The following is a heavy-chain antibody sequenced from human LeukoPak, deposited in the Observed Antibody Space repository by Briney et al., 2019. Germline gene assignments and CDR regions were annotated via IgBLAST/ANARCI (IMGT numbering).Heavy chain of an antibody. CDR1: GFSFNNYA. CDR2: ISHDETSK. CDR3: ARDSYLVYSGSFIEQSYCFDF. Sequence: GGSLRLSYTASGFSFNNYAMHWVRQAPGKGLEWVAIISHDETSKYYVDSVKGRFTISRDNSKNMVYLLMNSLRPEDTAVYYCARDSYLVYSGSFIEQSYCFDFWGQGALVTVSS. J-gene: IGHJ4*02. D-gene: IGHD1-26*01. V-gene: IGHV3-30*01.